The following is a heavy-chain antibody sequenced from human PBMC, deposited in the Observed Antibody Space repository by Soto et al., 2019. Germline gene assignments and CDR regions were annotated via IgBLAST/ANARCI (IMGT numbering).Heavy chain of an antibody. CDR1: GFSLSTSGVG. V-gene: IGHV2-5*02. Sequence: QITLKESGPTLVKPTQTLTLTCTFSGFSLSTSGVGVGWIRQPPGKALEWLALIYWDDDKRYSPSLKSRLTITKDTSKNQVVLTMTNMDPVDTATYYCVRSFYYYGSGITGAWGQGTLVTVSS. J-gene: IGHJ5*02. D-gene: IGHD3-10*01. CDR2: IYWDDDK. CDR3: VRSFYYYGSGITGA.